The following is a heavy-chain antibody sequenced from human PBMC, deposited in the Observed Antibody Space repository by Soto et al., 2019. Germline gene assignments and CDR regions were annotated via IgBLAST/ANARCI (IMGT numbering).Heavy chain of an antibody. D-gene: IGHD3-9*01. CDR1: AGSLSSGAYY. CDR3: ASAPPSLRYFDWLSYYFDY. J-gene: IGHJ4*02. Sequence: PSQSLSLTWTLSAGSLSSGAYYWSWIRQPPGNGLEWTGYIYYSGSTYYNPSLKRRVTISVDTSKNQFSLKLSYVTAAATAACHCASAPPSLRYFDWLSYYFDYWGQGTLVTVSS. CDR2: IYYSGST. V-gene: IGHV4-30-4*01.